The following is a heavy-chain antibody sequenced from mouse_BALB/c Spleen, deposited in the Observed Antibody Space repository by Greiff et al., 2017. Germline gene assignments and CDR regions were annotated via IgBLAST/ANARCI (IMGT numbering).Heavy chain of an antibody. D-gene: IGHD1-1*01. CDR2: ISDGGSYT. Sequence: EVQLQESGGGLVKPGGSLKLSCAASGFTFSDYYMYWVRQTPEKRLEWVATISDGGSYTYYPDSVKGRFTISRDNAKNNLYLQMSSLKSEDTAMYYCARDHTTGYYAMDYWGQGTSVTVSS. CDR3: ARDHTTGYYAMDY. V-gene: IGHV5-4*02. CDR1: GFTFSDYY. J-gene: IGHJ4*01.